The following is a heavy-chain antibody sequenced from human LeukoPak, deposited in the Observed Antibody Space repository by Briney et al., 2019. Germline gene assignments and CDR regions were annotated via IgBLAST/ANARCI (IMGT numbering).Heavy chain of an antibody. CDR3: ARYYYASGSSPSQYFDY. Sequence: PSETLSLTCTVSGGSISSGAYYWSWIRQHPGKGLEWIDYIYYRGSTYYNPSLKSRVTISVDTSKSQFSLKLSSVTAADTAVYYCARYYYASGSSPSQYFDYWGQGTLVTVSS. D-gene: IGHD3-10*01. CDR2: IYYRGST. J-gene: IGHJ4*02. CDR1: GGSISSGAYY. V-gene: IGHV4-31*03.